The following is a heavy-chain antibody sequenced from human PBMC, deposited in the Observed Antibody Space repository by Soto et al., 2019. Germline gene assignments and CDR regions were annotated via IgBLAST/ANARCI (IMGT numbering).Heavy chain of an antibody. J-gene: IGHJ4*02. Sequence: LSETLSLTCTVSGGSISSYYWSWIRQPPGKGLEWIGYIYYSGSTNYNPSLRSRVTMSVDTSKNQFSLKLNSMTAADTAIYYCARVGGSGWNFDSWGQGILVTVSS. CDR3: ARVGGSGWNFDS. CDR1: GGSISSYY. D-gene: IGHD6-19*01. V-gene: IGHV4-59*01. CDR2: IYYSGST.